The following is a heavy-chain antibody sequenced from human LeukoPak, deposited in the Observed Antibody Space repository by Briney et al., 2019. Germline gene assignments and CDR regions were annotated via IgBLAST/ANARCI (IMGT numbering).Heavy chain of an antibody. D-gene: IGHD1-7*01. V-gene: IGHV4-59*12. CDR3: ARDPPAGTSPY. J-gene: IGHJ4*02. Sequence: SETLSLTCTVSGDSISSYYWSWIRQPPGKGLEWIGYIYYSGNTNYNPSLKSRVTISVDTSKNQFSLKLTSVTAADTAVYYCARDPPAGTSPYWGQGTLVTVSS. CDR1: GDSISSYY. CDR2: IYYSGNT.